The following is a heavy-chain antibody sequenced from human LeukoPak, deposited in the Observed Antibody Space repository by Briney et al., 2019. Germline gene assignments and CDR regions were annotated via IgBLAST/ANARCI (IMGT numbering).Heavy chain of an antibody. CDR2: IYYSGST. Sequence: ASETLSLTCTVSGGSISSSSYYWGWIRQPPGKGLEWIGSIYYSGSTYYNPSLKSRVTISVDTSKNQFSLKLSSVTAADTAVYYCARVSNYYDSSGYYYAYFDYWGQGTLVTVSS. CDR3: ARVSNYYDSSGYYYAYFDY. CDR1: GGSISSSSYY. D-gene: IGHD3-22*01. V-gene: IGHV4-39*07. J-gene: IGHJ4*02.